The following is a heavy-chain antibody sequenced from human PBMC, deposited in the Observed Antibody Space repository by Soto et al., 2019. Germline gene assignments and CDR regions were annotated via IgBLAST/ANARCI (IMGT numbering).Heavy chain of an antibody. J-gene: IGHJ5*02. D-gene: IGHD6-19*01. CDR3: ARGAIAVAGTLNWFDP. V-gene: IGHV1-69*02. CDR2: IIPILGIA. Sequence: GASVKVSCKASGGTFSSYTISWVRPAPGQGLEWMGRIIPILGIANYAQKFQGRVTITADKSTSTAYMELSSLRSEDTAVYYCARGAIAVAGTLNWFDPWGQGTLVTVSS. CDR1: GGTFSSYT.